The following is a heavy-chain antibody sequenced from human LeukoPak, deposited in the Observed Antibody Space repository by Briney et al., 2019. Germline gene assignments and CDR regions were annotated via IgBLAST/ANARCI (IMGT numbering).Heavy chain of an antibody. CDR1: GGSISSYY. CDR2: IYTSGST. J-gene: IGHJ4*02. D-gene: IGHD6-13*01. V-gene: IGHV4-4*07. Sequence: SETLSLTCTVSGGSISSYYWSWIRQPAGKGLGWIGRIYTSGSTNYNPSLKSRVTMSVDTSKDQFSLKLSSVTAADTAVYYCASGAAAGADYWGQGTLVTVSS. CDR3: ASGAAAGADY.